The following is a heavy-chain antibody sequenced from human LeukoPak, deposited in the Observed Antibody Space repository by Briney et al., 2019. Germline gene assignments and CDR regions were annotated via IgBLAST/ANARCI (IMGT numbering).Heavy chain of an antibody. CDR2: IYYSART. Sequence: SETLSLTCTVSGGSLSSYHWSWIRQPPGKGLEWIGYIYYSARTNYNPSLKSRVTISGDTSKNQFSLNLSSVTAADTAVYYCARHITSIFEWLPDAFDIWGQGTMVTVSS. J-gene: IGHJ3*02. D-gene: IGHD3-3*01. CDR1: GGSLSSYH. CDR3: ARHITSIFEWLPDAFDI. V-gene: IGHV4-59*08.